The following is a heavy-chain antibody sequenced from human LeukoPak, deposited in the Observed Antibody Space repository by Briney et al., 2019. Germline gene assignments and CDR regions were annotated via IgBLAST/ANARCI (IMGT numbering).Heavy chain of an antibody. J-gene: IGHJ4*02. V-gene: IGHV3-33*06. CDR2: IWSDGTVK. CDR3: AKDAQRGFDFSNSLES. Sequence: GKSLRLSCATSGFTFSHYGMHWVRQAPGKGLEWVAVIWSDGTVKYYGDSVKGRFTISRDNSKNTVYLQMNSLRVEDTAVYYCAKDAQRGFDFSNSLESWGQGTLVTVSS. CDR1: GFTFSHYG. D-gene: IGHD4-11*01.